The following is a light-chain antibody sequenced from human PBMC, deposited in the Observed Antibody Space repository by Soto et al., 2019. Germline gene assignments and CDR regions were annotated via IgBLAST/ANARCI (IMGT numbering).Light chain of an antibody. Sequence: SYELTQPPSVSVSPGQTARITCSGDALPKQYAYWYHQKPGQAPVLVIYKDSEGLSGIPERFSGSSSGTTVTLTISGVQAEDWADYYCESADSSGTYHVVFGGGTKLTVL. CDR1: ALPKQY. CDR2: KDS. V-gene: IGLV3-25*03. CDR3: ESADSSGTYHVV. J-gene: IGLJ2*01.